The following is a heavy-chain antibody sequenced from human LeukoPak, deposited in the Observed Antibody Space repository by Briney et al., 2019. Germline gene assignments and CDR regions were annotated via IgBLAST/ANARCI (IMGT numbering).Heavy chain of an antibody. J-gene: IGHJ6*02. CDR3: ARVSKVDTIFGVVTNNYYYYYGMDV. CDR1: GGSFSGYY. Sequence: PSETLSLTCAVYGGSFSGYYWSWIRQPPGKGLEWIGEINHSGSTNYNPSLKSRVTISVDTSKNQFSLKLSSVTAADTAVYYCARVSKVDTIFGVVTNNYYYYYGMDVWGQGTTVTVSS. D-gene: IGHD3-3*01. V-gene: IGHV4-34*01. CDR2: INHSGST.